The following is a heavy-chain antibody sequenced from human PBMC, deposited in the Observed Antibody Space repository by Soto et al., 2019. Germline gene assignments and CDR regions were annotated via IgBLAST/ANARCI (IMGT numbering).Heavy chain of an antibody. D-gene: IGHD3-10*01. Sequence: PGGSLRLSCAASGFTFSNYTMHWVRQAPGKGLEWVALIPYDEIDKYFADAVKGRFTISRDNSKNTLYLQMDSLRAEDTAVYYCAGRSGSSDYWGRGTLVTVSS. V-gene: IGHV3-30*04. J-gene: IGHJ4*02. CDR2: IPYDEIDK. CDR3: AGRSGSSDY. CDR1: GFTFSNYT.